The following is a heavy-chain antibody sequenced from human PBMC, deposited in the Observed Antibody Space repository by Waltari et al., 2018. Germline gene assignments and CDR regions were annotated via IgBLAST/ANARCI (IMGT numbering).Heavy chain of an antibody. CDR2: IDHSGST. CDR1: GGSISSGGYY. CDR3: ARGSSWSGEGAFDI. D-gene: IGHD6-13*01. Sequence: QVQLQESGPGLVKPSQTLSLTCTVSGGSISSGGYYWSWIRQHPGKGLEWIGYIDHSGSTYYNPSLKSRVTISVDRSKNQFSLKLSSVTAADTAVYYCARGSSWSGEGAFDIWGQGTMVTVSS. V-gene: IGHV4-31*03. J-gene: IGHJ3*02.